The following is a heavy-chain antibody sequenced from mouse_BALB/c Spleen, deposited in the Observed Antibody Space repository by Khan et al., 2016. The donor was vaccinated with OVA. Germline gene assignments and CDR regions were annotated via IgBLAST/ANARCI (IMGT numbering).Heavy chain of an antibody. Sequence: EVELVESGGDLVKPGGSLRLSCAASGFTFSSYSVSWVRQTPEKRLEWVATITSGGSYTYYPDSVQGRFTISRDNAKNTLFLQMSSLRSEGTAIYYCTRDRNYYGSSFYFDYWGQGTTLTVSS. D-gene: IGHD1-1*01. CDR3: TRDRNYYGSSFYFDY. CDR2: ITSGGSYT. CDR1: GFTFSSYS. J-gene: IGHJ2*01. V-gene: IGHV5-6-4*01.